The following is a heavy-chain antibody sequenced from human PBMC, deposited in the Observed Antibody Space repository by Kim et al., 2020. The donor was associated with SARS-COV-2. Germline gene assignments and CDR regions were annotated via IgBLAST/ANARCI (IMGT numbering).Heavy chain of an antibody. D-gene: IGHD3-22*01. CDR3: ARARGGTMIVVVIGAFDI. V-gene: IGHV4-31*02. Sequence: LKSRVTISVDTSKNQFSLMLSSVTAADTAVYYCARARGGTMIVVVIGAFDIWGQGTMVTVSS. J-gene: IGHJ3*02.